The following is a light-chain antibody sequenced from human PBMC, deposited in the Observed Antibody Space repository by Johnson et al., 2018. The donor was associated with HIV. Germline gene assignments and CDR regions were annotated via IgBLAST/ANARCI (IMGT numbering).Light chain of an antibody. CDR2: DNN. J-gene: IGLJ1*01. Sequence: QSVLTQPPSVSAAPGQKITVSCFGSDSNIGNNYVSWYQQLPGTAPKLLIYDNNKRTSGIPDRFSGSKSGKSATLGITGLQTGDEADYYCGTWDSSLSAYVFGTGTKFTVL. CDR1: DSNIGNNY. CDR3: GTWDSSLSAYV. V-gene: IGLV1-51*01.